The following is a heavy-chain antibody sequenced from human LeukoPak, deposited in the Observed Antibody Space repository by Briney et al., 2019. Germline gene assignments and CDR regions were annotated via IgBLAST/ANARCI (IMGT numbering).Heavy chain of an antibody. CDR3: ARDARSAAGTTPDYYYYMDV. J-gene: IGHJ6*03. D-gene: IGHD6-13*01. V-gene: IGHV3-7*01. CDR1: GFTFGSSW. Sequence: PGGSLRLSCAASGFTFGSSWMNWIRQAPGKGLEWVANIKQDGSEKYYVDSVKGRFTISRDNAKNSLYLQMNSLRAEDTAVYYCARDARSAAGTTPDYYYYMDVWRKGTTVTVSS. CDR2: IKQDGSEK.